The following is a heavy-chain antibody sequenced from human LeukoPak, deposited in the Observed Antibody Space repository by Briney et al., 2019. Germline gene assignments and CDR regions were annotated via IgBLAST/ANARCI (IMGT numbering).Heavy chain of an antibody. CDR3: AGGFGDVRGYYYYYMDV. D-gene: IGHD3-10*01. J-gene: IGHJ6*03. V-gene: IGHV1-2*02. CDR1: GYTFTGYY. Sequence: GASVKVSCKASGYTFTGYYMHWVRQAPGQGLEWMGWINPNSGGTNYAQKFQGRVTMTRDTSISTAYMELSRLRSDDTAVYDCAGGFGDVRGYYYYYMDVWGKGTTVTISS. CDR2: INPNSGGT.